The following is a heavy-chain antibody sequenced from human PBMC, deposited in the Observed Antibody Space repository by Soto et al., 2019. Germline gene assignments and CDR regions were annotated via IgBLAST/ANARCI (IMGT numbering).Heavy chain of an antibody. CDR3: ARDQALSY. J-gene: IGHJ4*02. Sequence: GXSVKVSCKASAYTLTSYTINWVRQAPGQRLEWMGWINTANGNTKYSQKFQGRVTITRDTSASTAYMELSSLRSEDTAVYYCARDQALSYWGQGTLVTVSS. CDR2: INTANGNT. V-gene: IGHV1-3*04. CDR1: AYTLTSYT.